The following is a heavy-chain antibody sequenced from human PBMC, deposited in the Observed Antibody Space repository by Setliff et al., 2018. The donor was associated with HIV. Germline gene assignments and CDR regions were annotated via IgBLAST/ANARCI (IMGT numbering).Heavy chain of an antibody. D-gene: IGHD2-2*01. CDR1: GASFSGYY. J-gene: IGHJ4*02. CDR2: INHSGIT. Sequence: TLSLPCAVYGASFSGYYWAWIRQSPGTGLEWIGEINHSGITNYNPTLKSRVTISTDTSKNQFSLRLNSFTAADTAVYYCARVRLRVPPSIFDYWGQGALVTSPQ. V-gene: IGHV4-34*01. CDR3: ARVRLRVPPSIFDY.